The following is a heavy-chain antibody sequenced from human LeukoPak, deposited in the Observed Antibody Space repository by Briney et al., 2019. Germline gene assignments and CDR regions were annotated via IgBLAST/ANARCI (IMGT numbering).Heavy chain of an antibody. V-gene: IGHV3-23*01. CDR2: ISATGGST. J-gene: IGHJ4*02. CDR3: AKTKVPNYYGSGSYVDY. D-gene: IGHD3-10*01. Sequence: PGGSLRLSCAASGFTLSSYWMGWVRQAPGEGLEWLSAISATGGSTYYADSVKGRFTISRDNSKNTLYLQMNSLRAEDTAVYYCAKTKVPNYYGSGSYVDYWGQGTLVTVSS. CDR1: GFTLSSYW.